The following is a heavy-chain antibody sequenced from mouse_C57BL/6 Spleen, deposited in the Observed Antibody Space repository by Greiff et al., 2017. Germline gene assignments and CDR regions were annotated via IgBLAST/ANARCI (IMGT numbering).Heavy chain of an antibody. J-gene: IGHJ2*01. CDR2: INYDGCST. D-gene: IGHD2-12*01. V-gene: IGHV5-16*01. CDR1: GYTFRAYY. CDR3: ARETTGFDY. Sequence: EVHLVESEGGLVQPGSSMPLSCTASGYTFRAYYLAWVRQVPEPGLEWVANINYDGCSTYYLHSFKSRFIISRDNSKNMLYLQMSSLKAEDTATYYCARETTGFDYWGQGTTLTVSS.